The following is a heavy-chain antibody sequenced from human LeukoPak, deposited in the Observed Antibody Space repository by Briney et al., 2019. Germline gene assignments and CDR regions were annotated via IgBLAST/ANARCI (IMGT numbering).Heavy chain of an antibody. Sequence: SETLSLTCAVYGGSFSGYYWSWIRQPPGKGPEWIGEINHSGSTNYNPSLKSRVTISVDTSKNQFSLKLSSVTAADTAVYYCARVNWEMATIPAVDYWGQGTLVTVSS. CDR1: GGSFSGYY. CDR3: ARVNWEMATIPAVDY. V-gene: IGHV4-34*01. J-gene: IGHJ4*02. D-gene: IGHD5-24*01. CDR2: INHSGST.